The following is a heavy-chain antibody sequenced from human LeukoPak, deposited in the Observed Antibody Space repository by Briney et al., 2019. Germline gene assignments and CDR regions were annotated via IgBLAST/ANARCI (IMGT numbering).Heavy chain of an antibody. CDR1: GGSFSGYY. CDR2: INHSGST. CDR3: ARDSRDGYIPFDY. V-gene: IGHV4-34*01. J-gene: IGHJ4*02. D-gene: IGHD5-24*01. Sequence: PPETLSLTCAVYGGSFSGYYWSWIRQPPGKGLEWIGEINHSGSTNYNPSLKSRVTISVGTSKNQFSLKLSSVTAADTAVYYCARDSRDGYIPFDYWGQGTLVTVSS.